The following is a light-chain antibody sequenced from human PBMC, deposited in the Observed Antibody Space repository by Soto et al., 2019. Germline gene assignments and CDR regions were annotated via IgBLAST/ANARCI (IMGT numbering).Light chain of an antibody. CDR2: GAS. CDR1: QSVSSN. V-gene: IGKV3-15*01. Sequence: EIVMTQSPGTLSVSPGERATLSCRASQSVSSNLAWYQQKPGQAPRLLIYGASTRATGIPARFSGSGSGTEFTLTISSLQSEDFAVYYCQQYNNWPTMYTFGQGTKLEIK. CDR3: QQYNNWPTMYT. J-gene: IGKJ2*01.